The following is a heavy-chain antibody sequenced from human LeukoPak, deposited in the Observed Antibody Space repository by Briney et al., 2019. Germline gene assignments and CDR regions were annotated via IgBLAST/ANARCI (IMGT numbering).Heavy chain of an antibody. J-gene: IGHJ4*02. D-gene: IGHD1-26*01. CDR2: ISWNSGSI. CDR3: ARERSYDPSFDY. Sequence: PGGSLRLSCAASGFTFDDYAMHWVRQAPGKGLEWVSGISWNSGSIGYADSVKGRFTISRDNAKNTLYLQMNSLRAEDTAVYYCARERSYDPSFDYWGQGTLVTVSS. V-gene: IGHV3-9*01. CDR1: GFTFDDYA.